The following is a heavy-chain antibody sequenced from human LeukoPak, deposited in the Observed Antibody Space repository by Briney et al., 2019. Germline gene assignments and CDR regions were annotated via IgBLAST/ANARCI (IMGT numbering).Heavy chain of an antibody. CDR1: GFTFSSYW. D-gene: IGHD5-24*01. Sequence: GGSLRLSCAASGFTFSSYWMSWVRQAPGKGLEWVANIKQDGSEKYYVDSVKGRFTISRDNAKNSLYLQMNSLRAEDTAVYYCARDRFEMADAFDIWGQGTMVTVSS. V-gene: IGHV3-7*01. J-gene: IGHJ3*02. CDR3: ARDRFEMADAFDI. CDR2: IKQDGSEK.